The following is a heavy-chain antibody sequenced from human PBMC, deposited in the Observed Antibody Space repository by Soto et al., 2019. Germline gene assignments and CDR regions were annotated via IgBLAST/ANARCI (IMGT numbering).Heavy chain of an antibody. J-gene: IGHJ5*02. Sequence: GSLRLSCAASGFTFITYSMSWVRQAPGKGLEWVSYISSSSSTIYYADSVKGRFTISRDNAKNSLYLQMNSLRDEDTAVYYCAAKRYYGSGTYYNPWGQGTLVTVSS. D-gene: IGHD3-10*01. CDR1: GFTFITYS. CDR3: AAKRYYGSGTYYNP. CDR2: ISSSSSTI. V-gene: IGHV3-48*02.